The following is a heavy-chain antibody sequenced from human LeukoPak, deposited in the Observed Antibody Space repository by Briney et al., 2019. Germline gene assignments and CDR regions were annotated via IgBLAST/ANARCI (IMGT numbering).Heavy chain of an antibody. Sequence: GGSLRLSCAASGFTFSSYGMHWVRQAPGTGLEWVAVIWYDGSNKYYADSVKGRFTISRDNSKNTLYLQMNSLRAEDAAVYYCAKDLSSGLEFDYWGQGTLVTVSS. V-gene: IGHV3-33*06. CDR1: GFTFSSYG. D-gene: IGHD3-22*01. CDR3: AKDLSSGLEFDY. J-gene: IGHJ4*02. CDR2: IWYDGSNK.